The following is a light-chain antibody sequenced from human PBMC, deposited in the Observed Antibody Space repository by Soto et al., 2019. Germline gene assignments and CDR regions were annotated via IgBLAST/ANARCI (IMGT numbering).Light chain of an antibody. CDR1: QSISSW. V-gene: IGKV1-5*03. J-gene: IGKJ1*01. Sequence: DIQMTQSPSTLSASVGDRVTITCRASQSISSWLAWYQQKPGKAPKLLIYKAYSLESGVPSRFSGSGSGTEFTLTISSLQPDDFATYYCKQYNSYSRTFGQGTKVDIK. CDR2: KAY. CDR3: KQYNSYSRT.